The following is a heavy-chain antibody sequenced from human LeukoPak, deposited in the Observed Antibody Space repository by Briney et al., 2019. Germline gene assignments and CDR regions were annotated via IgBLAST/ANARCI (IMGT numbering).Heavy chain of an antibody. CDR2: IYYSGST. J-gene: IGHJ4*02. CDR1: GGSISSSSYY. Sequence: SETLSLTCTVSGGSISSSSYYWGWIRQPPGKGLEWIGSIYYSGSTYYNPSLKSRVTISVDTSKNQFSLKLSSVTAADTAVYYCAREHGIAAAGRVYWGQGTLVTVSS. D-gene: IGHD6-13*01. CDR3: AREHGIAAAGRVY. V-gene: IGHV4-39*07.